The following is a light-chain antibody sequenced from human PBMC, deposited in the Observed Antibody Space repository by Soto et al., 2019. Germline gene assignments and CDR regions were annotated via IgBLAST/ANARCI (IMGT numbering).Light chain of an antibody. Sequence: EIVLTQSPGTLSLSPGERATLSCRASQDVSSSYLAWYQQKLGQAPRLLMYGTSNRATGIPDRFSGSGSGTDFPLPISRLEAEDFAVYYCQQYDTSPRTFGQGTKVEIK. CDR3: QQYDTSPRT. CDR1: QDVSSSY. J-gene: IGKJ2*01. CDR2: GTS. V-gene: IGKV3-20*01.